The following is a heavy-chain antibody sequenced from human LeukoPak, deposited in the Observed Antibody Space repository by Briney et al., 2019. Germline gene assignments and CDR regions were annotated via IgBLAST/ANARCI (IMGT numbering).Heavy chain of an antibody. CDR2: IYYSGST. CDR3: ARLERGRWLFGY. V-gene: IGHV4-39*01. Sequence: SETLSLTCTVSGGSISSSSYYWGWIRQPPGKGLEWIGSIYYSGSTYYNPSLKSRVTISVVTSKNQFSLKLSSVTAADTAVYYCARLERGRWLFGYWGQGSLVTVSS. D-gene: IGHD3-22*01. CDR1: GGSISSSSYY. J-gene: IGHJ4*02.